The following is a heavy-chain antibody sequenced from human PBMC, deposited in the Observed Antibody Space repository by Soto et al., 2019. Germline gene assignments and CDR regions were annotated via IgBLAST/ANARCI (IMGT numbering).Heavy chain of an antibody. CDR1: GGSFSGYY. J-gene: IGHJ4*02. V-gene: IGHV4-34*01. CDR2: INHSGST. D-gene: IGHD3-22*01. CDR3: ARGLYYYDSSGSSTSPHISVGD. Sequence: SETLSLTCAVYGGSFSGYYWSWIRQPPGKGLEWIGEINHSGSTNYNPSLKSRVTISVDTSKNQFSLKLSSVTAADTAVYYCARGLYYYDSSGSSTSPHISVGDWGQGTLVTVSS.